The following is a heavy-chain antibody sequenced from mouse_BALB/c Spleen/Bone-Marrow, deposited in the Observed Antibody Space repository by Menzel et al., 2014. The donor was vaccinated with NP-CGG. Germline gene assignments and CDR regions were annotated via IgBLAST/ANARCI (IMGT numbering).Heavy chain of an antibody. CDR3: ARDYLYYFDY. Sequence: EVKVVESGGGLVQPGGFLRLSCATSGFTFTDHYMSWVRQPPGRALEWLGFIRNKANGYTTGYSASVKGRFTISRDNSQSIVYLQMNTLRAEDSATYYCARDYLYYFDYWGQGTTLTVSS. V-gene: IGHV7-3*02. J-gene: IGHJ2*01. CDR2: IRNKANGYTT. CDR1: GFTFTDHY. D-gene: IGHD2-1*01.